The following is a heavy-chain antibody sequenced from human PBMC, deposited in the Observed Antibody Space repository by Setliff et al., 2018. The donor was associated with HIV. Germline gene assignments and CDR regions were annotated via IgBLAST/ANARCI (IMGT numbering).Heavy chain of an antibody. CDR3: ARGKNYYDSSGYHY. J-gene: IGHJ4*02. CDR2: VYYSGST. CDR1: GGSISSGSYY. V-gene: IGHV4-61*03. D-gene: IGHD3-22*01. Sequence: PSETLSLTCTVSGGSISSGSYYWSWIRQPPGKGLEWLAYVYYSGSTNYNPSLKSRVTISVDTSKNHFSLKLSSVTAADTAVYYCARGKNYYDSSGYHYWGQGTLVTVSS.